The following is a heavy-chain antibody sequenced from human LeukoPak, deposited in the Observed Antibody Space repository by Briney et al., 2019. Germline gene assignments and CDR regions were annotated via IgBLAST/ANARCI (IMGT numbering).Heavy chain of an antibody. J-gene: IGHJ6*02. CDR1: GFTFSSYS. Sequence: GGSLRLSCVASGFTFSSYSMNWVRQAPGKGLEWVSSILSSSNYIYYADSLKGRFTISRDNAKNSLYLQMNSLRAEDTAVYYCAREGAYDFSTYYGMDVWGQGTTVTVSS. CDR2: ILSSSNYI. CDR3: AREGAYDFSTYYGMDV. V-gene: IGHV3-21*01. D-gene: IGHD3-3*01.